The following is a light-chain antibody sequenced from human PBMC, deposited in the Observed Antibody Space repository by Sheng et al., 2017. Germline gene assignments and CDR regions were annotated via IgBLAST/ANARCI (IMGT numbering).Light chain of an antibody. CDR3: QQYDSSSTYN. Sequence: DIQMTQSPSSLSASVGDRVTITCRASQSISSYLNWYQQKPGKAPKLLIYAASSLQSGVPSRFSGSGSGTDFTLTISSLQPEDFATYYCQQYDSSSTYNFGQGTKVEIK. CDR2: AAS. V-gene: IGKV1-39*01. CDR1: QSISSY. J-gene: IGKJ2*01.